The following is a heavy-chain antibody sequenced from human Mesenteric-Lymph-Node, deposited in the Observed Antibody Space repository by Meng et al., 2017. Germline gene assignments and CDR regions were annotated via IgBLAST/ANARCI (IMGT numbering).Heavy chain of an antibody. CDR3: ARVALGGDVAEYFQH. V-gene: IGHV4-31*03. Sequence: LRLSCTVSGGSISSGGYYWSWIRQHPGKGLEWIGYIYYSGSTYYNPSLKSRVTISVDTSKNQFSLKLSSVTAADTAVYYCARVALGGDVAEYFQHWGQGTLVTVSS. J-gene: IGHJ1*01. CDR1: GGSISSGGYY. D-gene: IGHD2-21*02. CDR2: IYYSGST.